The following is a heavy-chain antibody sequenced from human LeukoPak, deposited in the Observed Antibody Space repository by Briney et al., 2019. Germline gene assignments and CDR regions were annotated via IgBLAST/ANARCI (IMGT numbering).Heavy chain of an antibody. D-gene: IGHD3-22*01. CDR2: IYYSGST. V-gene: IGHV4-39*01. CDR3: ATSTIIGSGYPDAFDI. J-gene: IGHJ3*02. Sequence: KPSETLSLTCTVSGGSISSSSYYWGWIRQPPGKGLEWIGSIYYSGSTYYNPSLKSRVTISVDTSKNQFPLKLSSVTAADTAVYYCATSTIIGSGYPDAFDIWGQGTMVTVSS. CDR1: GGSISSSSYY.